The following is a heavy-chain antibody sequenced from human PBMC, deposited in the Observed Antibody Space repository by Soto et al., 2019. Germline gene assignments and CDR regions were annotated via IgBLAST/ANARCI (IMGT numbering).Heavy chain of an antibody. CDR3: ARNYGYGFDY. Sequence: SETMSLTCAVYGGSFSCYYLSWIRQPPGKGLEWIGEINHSGSTNYNPSLKSRVTISVDTSKNQFSLKLSSVTAANTAVYYCARNYGYGFDYWGQGTLVTVS. J-gene: IGHJ4*02. V-gene: IGHV4-34*01. CDR1: GGSFSCYY. D-gene: IGHD3-16*01. CDR2: INHSGST.